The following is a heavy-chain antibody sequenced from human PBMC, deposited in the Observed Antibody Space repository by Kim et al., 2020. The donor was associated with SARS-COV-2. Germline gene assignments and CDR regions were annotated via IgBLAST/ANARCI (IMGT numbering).Heavy chain of an antibody. V-gene: IGHV4-59*01. J-gene: IGHJ5*02. CDR1: GGYINDYF. Sequence: SETLSLTCTVSGGYINDYFLAWIRQPPGKGLEWIAYLSSSGNTDFSPSLRGRAAIYRDTSKNQVSLEMSSVTVADTAVYFCARERSTTTSGTWWLDPWGQGTLVTVS. CDR3: ARERSTTTSGTWWLDP. D-gene: IGHD1-1*01. CDR2: LSSSGNT.